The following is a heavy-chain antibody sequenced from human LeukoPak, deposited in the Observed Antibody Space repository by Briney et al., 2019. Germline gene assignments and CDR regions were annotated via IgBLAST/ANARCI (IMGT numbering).Heavy chain of an antibody. CDR1: GGSISSSNW. V-gene: IGHV4-4*02. D-gene: IGHD6-19*01. Sequence: SGTLSLTCAVSGGSISSSNWWSWVRQPPGKGLEWIGEIYHSGSTNYNPSLKSRDTISVDKSKNQFSLKLSSVTAADTAVYYCARDKDGIAVAGGPLDYWGQGTLVTVSS. CDR3: ARDKDGIAVAGGPLDY. CDR2: IYHSGST. J-gene: IGHJ4*02.